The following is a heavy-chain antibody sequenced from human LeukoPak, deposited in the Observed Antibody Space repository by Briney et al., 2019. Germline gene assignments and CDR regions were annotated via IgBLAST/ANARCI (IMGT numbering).Heavy chain of an antibody. J-gene: IGHJ4*02. D-gene: IGHD3-16*01. CDR3: ARDYDYVWGSPYYFDY. CDR1: GYTFTGYY. Sequence: GASVKVSCKASGYTFTGYYMHWVRQAPGQGLEWMGWINPNSGGTNYAQKFQGRVTMTRDTSISTAYMELSRLRSDDTAVYYCARDYDYVWGSPYYFDYWGQGTLVTVPS. CDR2: INPNSGGT. V-gene: IGHV1-2*02.